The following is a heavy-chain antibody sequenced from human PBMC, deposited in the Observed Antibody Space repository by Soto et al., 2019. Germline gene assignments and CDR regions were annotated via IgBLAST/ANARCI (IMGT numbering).Heavy chain of an antibody. V-gene: IGHV1-2*04. Sequence: ASVKVSCKASGYTFTGYYMHWVRQAPGQGLEWMGWINPNSGGTNYAQKFQGWVTMTRDTSISTAYMELSRLRSDDTAVYYCARSEDIVVVVAAPLDYWGQGTLVTVSS. D-gene: IGHD2-15*01. CDR1: GYTFTGYY. J-gene: IGHJ4*02. CDR3: ARSEDIVVVVAAPLDY. CDR2: INPNSGGT.